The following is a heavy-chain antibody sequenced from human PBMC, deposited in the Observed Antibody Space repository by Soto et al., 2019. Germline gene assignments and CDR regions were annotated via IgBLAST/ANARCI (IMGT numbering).Heavy chain of an antibody. CDR2: IYWDDAK. CDR3: EHKGGGDRILDY. D-gene: IGHD3-16*01. J-gene: IGHJ4*02. Sequence: QITLKESGPTLVKPTQTLTLTCTFSGFSLSTSGVGVGWIRQPPGKALEWLALIYWDDAKHYSPSLKSRLTNTKDTPKNQGVLTMTNMAPVDKATYYCEHKGGGDRILDYWGQGTLVTVSS. CDR1: GFSLSTSGVG. V-gene: IGHV2-5*02.